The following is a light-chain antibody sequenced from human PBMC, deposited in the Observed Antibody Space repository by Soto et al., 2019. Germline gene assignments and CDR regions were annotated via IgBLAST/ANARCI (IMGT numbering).Light chain of an antibody. J-gene: IGKJ1*01. CDR1: QSISHW. Sequence: DIPMTQSPSTLSASVGDRVTITCRASQSISHWLAWYQQKPGKAPKLLIYDASSLESGVPSRFSGSGSGTDFTLTISSLQPDDFATYYCQQYDSYCAFGQGTKVQIK. V-gene: IGKV1-5*01. CDR2: DAS. CDR3: QQYDSYCA.